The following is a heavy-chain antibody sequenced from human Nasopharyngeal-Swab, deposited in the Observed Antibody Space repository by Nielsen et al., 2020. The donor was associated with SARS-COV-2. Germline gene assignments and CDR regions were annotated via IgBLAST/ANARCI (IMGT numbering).Heavy chain of an antibody. Sequence: GGSLRLSCAASGFTFSSYEMNWVRQAPGKGLEWVSYISSSGSTIYYADSVKGRFTISRDNAKNSLYLQMNSLRAEDTAVYYCAKEPSSGSYPSWGQGTLVTVSS. V-gene: IGHV3-48*03. CDR3: AKEPSSGSYPS. J-gene: IGHJ4*02. CDR2: ISSSGSTI. CDR1: GFTFSSYE. D-gene: IGHD1-26*01.